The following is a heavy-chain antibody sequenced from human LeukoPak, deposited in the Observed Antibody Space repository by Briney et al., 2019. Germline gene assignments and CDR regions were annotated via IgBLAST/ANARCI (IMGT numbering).Heavy chain of an antibody. Sequence: GRSLRLSCAASGFTFSSYGMHWVRQAPGKGLEWVAVIWYDGSSKYYADSVKGRFTISRDNSKNTLYLQMNSLRAEDTAVYYCASSDSSSWYYFDYWGQGTLVTVSS. CDR2: IWYDGSSK. CDR3: ASSDSSSWYYFDY. J-gene: IGHJ4*02. V-gene: IGHV3-33*01. CDR1: GFTFSSYG. D-gene: IGHD6-13*01.